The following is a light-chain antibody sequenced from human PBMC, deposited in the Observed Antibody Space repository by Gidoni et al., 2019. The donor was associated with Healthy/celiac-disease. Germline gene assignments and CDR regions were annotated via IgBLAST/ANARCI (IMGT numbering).Light chain of an antibody. V-gene: IGKV2-28*01. Sequence: DIVMTQSPLSLPVTPGEPASISCRSSQSPLHSNGYNHFDWYLQKPGQSPQLLIYLGANRASGVPERFSGSGSGTDFTLKISRVEAEDVGVYYCMQALQTPQFTFGPGTKVDIK. CDR3: MQALQTPQFT. CDR2: LGA. J-gene: IGKJ3*01. CDR1: QSPLHSNGYNH.